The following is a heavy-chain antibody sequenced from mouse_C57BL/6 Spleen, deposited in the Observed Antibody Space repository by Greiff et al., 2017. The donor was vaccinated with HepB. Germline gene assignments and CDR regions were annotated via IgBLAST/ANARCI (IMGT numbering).Heavy chain of an antibody. D-gene: IGHD1-1*01. CDR2: ISSGSSTI. Sequence: DVKLVESGGGLVKPGGSLKLSCAASGFTFSDYGMHWVRQAPEKGLEWVAYISSGSSTIYYADTVKGRFTISRDNAKNTLFLQMTSLRSEDTAMYYCARGDYGSSQAWFAYWGQGTLVTVSA. CDR1: GFTFSDYG. CDR3: ARGDYGSSQAWFAY. V-gene: IGHV5-17*01. J-gene: IGHJ3*01.